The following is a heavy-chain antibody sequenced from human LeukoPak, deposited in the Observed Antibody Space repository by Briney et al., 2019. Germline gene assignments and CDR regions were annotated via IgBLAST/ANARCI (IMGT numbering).Heavy chain of an antibody. CDR2: ISPYNTNT. Sequence: ASVKVSCTASGYTFNNFGISWLRQAPGQGLEWIAYISPYNTNTHSAQRFQGRISVTKDTSTSTAYMELTRLRSDDTAVFYCARVTTVGATRDFDYWGQGTLVIVSS. D-gene: IGHD1-1*01. CDR1: GYTFNNFG. V-gene: IGHV1-18*01. CDR3: ARVTTVGATRDFDY. J-gene: IGHJ4*02.